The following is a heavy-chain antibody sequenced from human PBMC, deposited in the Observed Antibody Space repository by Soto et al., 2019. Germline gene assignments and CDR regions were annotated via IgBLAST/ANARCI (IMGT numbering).Heavy chain of an antibody. CDR1: GGTCSSYT. J-gene: IGHJ4*02. CDR2: IIPILGIA. D-gene: IGHD2-15*01. Sequence: SVRVSCRASGGTCSSYTISWVRQAPGQGLEWMGRIIPILGIANYAQKFQGRVTITADKSTSTAYMELSSLRSEDTAVYYCAGGYCSAGSCYPIDSWGQGTLVTV. V-gene: IGHV1-69*02. CDR3: AGGYCSAGSCYPIDS.